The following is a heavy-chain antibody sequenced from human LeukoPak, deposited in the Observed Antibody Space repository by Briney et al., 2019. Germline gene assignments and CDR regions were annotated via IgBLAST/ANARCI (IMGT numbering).Heavy chain of an antibody. Sequence: PSETLSLTCAVYGGSFSGYYWSWIRQPPGKGLEWIGEINHSGSTNYNPSLKSRVTISVDTSKNQFSLKLSSVTAADTAVYYCARLELRYIDWLSTYYFDYWGQGTLVTVSS. CDR3: ARLELRYIDWLSTYYFDY. J-gene: IGHJ4*02. D-gene: IGHD3-9*01. CDR1: GGSFSGYY. CDR2: INHSGST. V-gene: IGHV4-34*01.